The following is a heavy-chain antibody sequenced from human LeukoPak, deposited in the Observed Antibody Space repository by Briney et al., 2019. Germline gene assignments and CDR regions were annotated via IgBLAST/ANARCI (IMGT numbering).Heavy chain of an antibody. CDR2: IYYSGST. CDR1: GGSISSYY. J-gene: IGHJ6*02. V-gene: IGHV4-39*07. D-gene: IGHD4-17*01. Sequence: SETLSLTCTVSGGSISSYYWGWIRQPPGKGLEWIGSIYYSGSTYYNPSLKSRVTISVDTSKNQFSLKLSSVTAADTAVYYCARDQFVGTTDYYYGMDVWGQGTTVTVSS. CDR3: ARDQFVGTTDYYYGMDV.